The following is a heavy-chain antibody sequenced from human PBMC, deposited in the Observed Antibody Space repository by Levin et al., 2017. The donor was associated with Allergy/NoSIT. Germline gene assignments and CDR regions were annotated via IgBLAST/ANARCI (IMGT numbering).Heavy chain of an antibody. Sequence: SQTLSLTCTVSDYSISSGYNWGWIRQPPGKGLEWIGNVYHTGSAYYNPSLKSRVTLLVDRPTNRFSLKLSSVTAADTAVYFCAGQRAAVGAFDYWGQGALVTVSS. CDR1: DYSISSGYN. CDR3: AGQRAAVGAFDY. CDR2: VYHTGSA. D-gene: IGHD6-13*01. V-gene: IGHV4-38-2*02. J-gene: IGHJ4*02.